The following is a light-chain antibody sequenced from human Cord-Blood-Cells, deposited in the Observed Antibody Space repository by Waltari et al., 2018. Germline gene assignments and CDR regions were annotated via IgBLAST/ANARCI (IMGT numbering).Light chain of an antibody. V-gene: IGKV1-12*01. J-gene: IGKJ4*01. CDR2: AAS. CDR1: QGISSW. Sequence: DIQMTQSPSAVSASVGDRVTITCRASQGISSWLAWYQQKPGKAPKLLIYAASSLQSGVPSRLSGSCSWTDFTLAISSRQHEDFSTYYCPQANSYPLTFGGGTKVEIK. CDR3: PQANSYPLT.